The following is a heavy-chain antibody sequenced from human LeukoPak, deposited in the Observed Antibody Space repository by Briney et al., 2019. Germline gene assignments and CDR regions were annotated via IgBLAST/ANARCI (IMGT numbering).Heavy chain of an antibody. CDR1: GFTFSNFA. Sequence: SGGSLRLSCAASGFTFSNFAMSWVRQAPGKGLEWVSGLSGSGSTYYADAVKGRFTISRDISKNRLYLQMNSLGAEDTAVYAKNYGGGGFDFWGQGTLVTVSS. CDR2: LSGSGST. J-gene: IGHJ4*02. CDR3: NYGGGGFDF. D-gene: IGHD4-23*01. V-gene: IGHV3-23*01.